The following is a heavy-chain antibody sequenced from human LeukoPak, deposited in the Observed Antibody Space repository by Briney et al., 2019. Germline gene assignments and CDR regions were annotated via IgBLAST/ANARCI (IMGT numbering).Heavy chain of an antibody. Sequence: SQTLSLTCTVSGGSISSGEYDWSWIRQPPGKGLEWIGYFSYTGSTYYNPSVKSRVSISVDTSKNQFSLKLTSVTAADTAVYYCARALNGYFYAFDSWGQGALVTVSS. J-gene: IGHJ4*02. CDR3: ARALNGYFYAFDS. CDR2: FSYTGST. D-gene: IGHD2/OR15-2a*01. V-gene: IGHV4-30-4*01. CDR1: GGSISSGEYD.